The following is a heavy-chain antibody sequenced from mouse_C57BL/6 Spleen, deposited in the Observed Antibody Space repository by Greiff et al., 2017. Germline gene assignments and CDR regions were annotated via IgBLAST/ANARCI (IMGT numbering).Heavy chain of an antibody. CDR3: AREGGDWVGFDY. D-gene: IGHD4-1*01. CDR2: IHPNSGST. V-gene: IGHV1-64*01. Sequence: QVQLQQPGAELVKPGASVKLSCTASGYTFTSYWMHWVKQRPGQGLEWIGMIHPNSGSTNYNEKFTSQATLTVDKSSSPAYLHLSSLTSEDSSVYNGAREGGDWVGFDYGGQGTTLTVSS. J-gene: IGHJ2*01. CDR1: GYTFTSYW.